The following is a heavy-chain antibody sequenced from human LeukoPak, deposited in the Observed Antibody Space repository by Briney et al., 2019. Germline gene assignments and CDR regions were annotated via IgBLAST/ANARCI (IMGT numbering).Heavy chain of an antibody. CDR3: ARRHTYYYDSSGPGGFDP. J-gene: IGHJ5*02. CDR2: IIPIFGTA. CDR1: GGTFSSYT. V-gene: IGHV1-69*08. D-gene: IGHD3-22*01. Sequence: SVKVSCKASGGTFSSYTISWVRQAPGQGLEWMGRIIPIFGTANYAQKFQGSVTITADKSTSTSYMELSSLRAEDTAVYYCARRHTYYYDSSGPGGFDPWGQGSLVSVSS.